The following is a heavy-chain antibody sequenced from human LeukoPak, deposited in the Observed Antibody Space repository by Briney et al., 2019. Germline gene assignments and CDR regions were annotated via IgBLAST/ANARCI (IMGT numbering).Heavy chain of an antibody. J-gene: IGHJ4*02. CDR3: ARILSRGWGELGY. Sequence: GGSLRLSCEATGFTFNGYGMNWVRQAPGKGLEWVSGISGSGGSTSYAESVKGRFTISRDNSKNTLYLQMNSLRAEDTAVYYCARILSRGWGELGYWGQGSLVTVSS. CDR1: GFTFNGYG. D-gene: IGHD2-15*01. V-gene: IGHV3-23*01. CDR2: ISGSGGST.